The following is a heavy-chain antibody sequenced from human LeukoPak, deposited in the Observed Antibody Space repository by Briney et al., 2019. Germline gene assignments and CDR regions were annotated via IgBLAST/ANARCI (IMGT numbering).Heavy chain of an antibody. Sequence: PSETLSLTCTVSGGSISSYYWSWIRQPAGKGLEWIGRIYTSGSTNYNPSLKSRVTMSVDTSKNQFSLKLSSVTAADTAVYYCARQIAYDYVWGSYRPGYFDYWGQGTLVTVSS. J-gene: IGHJ4*02. CDR3: ARQIAYDYVWGSYRPGYFDY. CDR1: GGSISSYY. CDR2: IYTSGST. D-gene: IGHD3-16*02. V-gene: IGHV4-4*07.